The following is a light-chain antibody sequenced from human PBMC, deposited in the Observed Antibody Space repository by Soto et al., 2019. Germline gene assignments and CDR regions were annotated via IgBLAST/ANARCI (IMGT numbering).Light chain of an antibody. J-gene: IGKJ4*01. CDR1: QRVPTKY. CDR3: QHYRDSPS. CDR2: DVS. V-gene: IGKV3-20*01. Sequence: IVLTQSPGTLSLSPGERATHSCRASQRVPTKYLAWFQQKPGQAPRLLMNDVSTRVTGFPDRFSGSGSETDFTLTISRLEPEDFAVYYCQHYRDSPSFGGGTKVEMK.